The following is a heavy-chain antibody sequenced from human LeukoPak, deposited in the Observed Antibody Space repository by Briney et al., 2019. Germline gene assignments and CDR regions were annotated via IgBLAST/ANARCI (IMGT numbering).Heavy chain of an antibody. Sequence: SVKVSCKASGGTFSSYAISWVRQAPGQGFEWMGRIIPIFGIANYAQKFQGRVTITADKSTSTAYMELSSLRSEDTAVYYCARGSIAAAAGHFDYWGQGTLVTVSS. CDR3: ARGSIAAAAGHFDY. J-gene: IGHJ4*02. V-gene: IGHV1-69*04. CDR2: IIPIFGIA. D-gene: IGHD6-13*01. CDR1: GGTFSSYA.